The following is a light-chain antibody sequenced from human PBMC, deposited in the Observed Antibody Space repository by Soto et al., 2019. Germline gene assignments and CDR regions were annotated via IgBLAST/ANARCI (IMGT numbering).Light chain of an antibody. V-gene: IGKV3-20*01. CDR1: QSVTSSS. CDR3: QQYGNSLWT. J-gene: IGKJ1*01. CDR2: GAS. Sequence: EVVLTQSPGTLSLSPGEGASLSCRASQSVTSSSLVWYQQKPGQAPRLLIYGASSRAPGIPDRFSGSGSGTDFTLTISRLETEDFAVYYCQQYGNSLWTFGQGTKVEIK.